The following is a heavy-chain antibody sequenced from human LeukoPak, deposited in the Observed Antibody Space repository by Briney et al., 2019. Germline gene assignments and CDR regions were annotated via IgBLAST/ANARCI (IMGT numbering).Heavy chain of an antibody. J-gene: IGHJ4*02. V-gene: IGHV3-53*01. D-gene: IGHD3-22*01. CDR2: LYTGGGT. CDR1: GFSVRTTY. Sequence: PGGSLRLSCAASGFSVRTTYMSWDRQAPGKRLEWVSVLYTGGGTDHADSVKGRFTISRDNSKNTLSLQMNSLRVEDTAIYYCTRSGYRHPYHFDSWGQGTLVIVSS. CDR3: TRSGYRHPYHFDS.